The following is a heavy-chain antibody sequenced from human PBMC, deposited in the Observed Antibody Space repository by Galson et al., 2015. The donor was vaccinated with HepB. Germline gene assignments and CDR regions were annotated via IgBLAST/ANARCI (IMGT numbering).Heavy chain of an antibody. D-gene: IGHD4-17*01. V-gene: IGHV4-39*01. Sequence: LSLTCSVSGGSVRSDNHHWGWIRQPPGKGLEYIGIGHYSGSTYYNPSLKSRVIISIDMSKNQFFLKVTSVTAADTAVYYCARRGTTDQKTRFDPWGQGTLVTVS. CDR3: ARRGTTDQKTRFDP. J-gene: IGHJ5*02. CDR1: GGSVRSDNHH. CDR2: GHYSGST.